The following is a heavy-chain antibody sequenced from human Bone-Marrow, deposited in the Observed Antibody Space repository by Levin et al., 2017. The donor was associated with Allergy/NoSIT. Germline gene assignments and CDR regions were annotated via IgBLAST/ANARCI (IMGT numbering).Heavy chain of an antibody. D-gene: IGHD3-10*01. J-gene: IGHJ6*02. Sequence: GGSLRLSCVVSGFTFNDYAMHWVRQAPGKGPEWVSGINWNGDIVTYAGSVKGRFTISRDTAQNSLYLRLTSLRPEDTALYYCAKEMFPTRYGSGSRKFYFGIDVWGQGTTVTVSS. CDR2: INWNGDIV. CDR3: AKEMFPTRYGSGSRKFYFGIDV. CDR1: GFTFNDYA. V-gene: IGHV3-9*01.